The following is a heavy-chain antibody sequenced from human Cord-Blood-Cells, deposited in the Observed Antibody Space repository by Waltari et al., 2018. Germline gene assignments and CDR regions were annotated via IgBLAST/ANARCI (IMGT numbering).Heavy chain of an antibody. CDR3: ASGYDFWSGYYPFDY. D-gene: IGHD3-3*01. V-gene: IGHV3-11*04. CDR2: ISSSGSTI. J-gene: IGHJ4*02. Sequence: WVSYISSSGSTIYYADAVKGRFTISRDNAKSSLYLQMNSLRAEDTAVYYCASGYDFWSGYYPFDYWGQGTLVTVSS.